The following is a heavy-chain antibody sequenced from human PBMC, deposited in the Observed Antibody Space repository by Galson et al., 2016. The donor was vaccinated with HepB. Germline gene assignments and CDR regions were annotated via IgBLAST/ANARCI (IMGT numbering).Heavy chain of an antibody. Sequence: SVKVSCKATGYTFSDYYLHWVRQAPGQGLEWMGWINPNSGNTNSAQKFQGRVTMTRDTSVSTAYMELYRLTSDDTAVYFCARVRPGAAAWKPFDPWGQGTLGTVSS. CDR1: GYTFSDYY. V-gene: IGHV1-2*02. J-gene: IGHJ5*02. CDR2: INPNSGNT. CDR3: ARVRPGAAAWKPFDP. D-gene: IGHD6-13*01.